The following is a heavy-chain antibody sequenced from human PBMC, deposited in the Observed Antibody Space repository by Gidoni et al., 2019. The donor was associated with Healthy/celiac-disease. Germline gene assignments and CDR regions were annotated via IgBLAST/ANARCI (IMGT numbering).Heavy chain of an antibody. V-gene: IGHV3-23*01. CDR3: AKDLYSSSWYPPLDY. D-gene: IGHD6-13*01. CDR1: GFTFSGSA. CDR2: ISGSGGST. Sequence: EVQLLESGGGLVQPGGSLRLSCAASGFTFSGSAMSWVRQAPGKGLEWVSAISGSGGSTYYADSVKGRFTISRDNSKNTLYLQMNSLRAEDTAVYYCAKDLYSSSWYPPLDYWGQGTLVTVSS. J-gene: IGHJ4*02.